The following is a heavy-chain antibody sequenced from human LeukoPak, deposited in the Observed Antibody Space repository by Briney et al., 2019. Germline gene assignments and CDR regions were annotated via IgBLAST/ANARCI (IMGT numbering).Heavy chain of an antibody. CDR1: GFTFSSSA. J-gene: IGHJ4*02. V-gene: IGHV3-23*01. D-gene: IGHD7-27*01. CDR2: ISASGGST. Sequence: GGSLRLSCAASGFTFSSSAMSWVRQVPGKGLEWVSGISASGGSTYYADSVRGRFTISRDNSKNTLYVQMNSLRDEGTAVYYCAKDGGLWVSAHWGDSWGRGTLVTVSS. CDR3: AKDGGLWVSAHWGDS.